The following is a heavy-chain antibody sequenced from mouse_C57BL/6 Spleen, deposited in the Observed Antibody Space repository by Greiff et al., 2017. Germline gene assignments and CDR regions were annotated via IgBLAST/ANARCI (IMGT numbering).Heavy chain of an antibody. CDR2: IDPSDSYT. J-gene: IGHJ2*01. CDR1: GYTFTSYW. Sequence: QVQLQQPGAELVKPGASVKLSCKASGYTFTSYWMQWVKQRPGQGLEWIGEIDPSDSYTNYNQKFKGKATLTVDTSSSTAYMQLSSLTSEDSAVYDCAREGDYGSRKYYFDYWGQGTTLTVSS. V-gene: IGHV1-50*01. D-gene: IGHD1-1*01. CDR3: AREGDYGSRKYYFDY.